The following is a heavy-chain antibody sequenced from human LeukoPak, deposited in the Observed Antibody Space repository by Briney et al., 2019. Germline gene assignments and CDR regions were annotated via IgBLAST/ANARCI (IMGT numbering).Heavy chain of an antibody. Sequence: GGSLRLSCAASGFSFSTYGTHWVRQAPGKGLEWVALIWNAGTNTYYADSVKGRFTISRDNSKNTLYLQMNSLRAEDTAVYYCVGDTPPGGDYYLDYWGQGTLVIVSS. V-gene: IGHV3-33*01. J-gene: IGHJ4*02. CDR3: VGDTPPGGDYYLDY. CDR1: GFSFSTYG. CDR2: IWNAGTNT. D-gene: IGHD3-16*01.